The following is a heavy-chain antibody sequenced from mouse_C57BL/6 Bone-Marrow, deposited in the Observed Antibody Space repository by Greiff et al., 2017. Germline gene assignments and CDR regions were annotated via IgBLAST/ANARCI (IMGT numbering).Heavy chain of an antibody. CDR3: TPPFYYCPSGGFAH. CDR2: IDPENGDT. J-gene: IGHJ3*01. D-gene: IGHD2-1*01. Sequence: VQLQQSGAELVRPGASVKLSCTASGFNIKDDYMHWVKQRPEPGLEWIGWIDPENGDTAYASKFQGKATITADTSSNTAYLQLSSLTSEDTAVYYCTPPFYYCPSGGFAHWGQGTLVTVSA. V-gene: IGHV14-4*01. CDR1: GFNIKDDY.